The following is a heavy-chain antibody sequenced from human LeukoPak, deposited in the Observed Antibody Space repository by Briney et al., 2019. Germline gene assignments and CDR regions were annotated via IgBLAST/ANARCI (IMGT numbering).Heavy chain of an antibody. CDR3: ARAAAETGAFRDNWFDP. D-gene: IGHD6-19*01. CDR2: IAYDGNNK. J-gene: IGHJ5*02. CDR1: GFTFSSYA. V-gene: IGHV3-30-3*01. Sequence: GGSLRLSCAASGFTFSSYAIHWVRQAPGKGLEWVAVIAYDGNNKIYADSVKGRFTISRDNSKNTLYLQMNSLRAEDTAVYYCARAAAETGAFRDNWFDPWGQGTLVTVSS.